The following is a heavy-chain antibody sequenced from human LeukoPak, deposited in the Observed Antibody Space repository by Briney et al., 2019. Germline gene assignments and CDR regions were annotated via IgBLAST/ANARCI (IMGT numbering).Heavy chain of an antibody. CDR3: SRENGAFSPFGY. D-gene: IGHD2-8*01. CDR2: ISLTGLT. J-gene: IGHJ4*02. CDR1: GGSISNTNW. V-gene: IGHV4-4*02. Sequence: PSETLSLTCGVSGGSISNTNWWSWVRQPPGQGLEWIGEISLTGLTQYNPSLESRVTVSLDKSKNQLSLNLTTVTDADTAVYYCSRENGAFSPFGYWGQGTLVTVLS.